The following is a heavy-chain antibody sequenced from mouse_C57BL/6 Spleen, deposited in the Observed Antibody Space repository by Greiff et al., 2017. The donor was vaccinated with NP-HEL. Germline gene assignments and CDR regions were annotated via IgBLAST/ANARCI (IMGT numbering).Heavy chain of an antibody. CDR1: GFTFTDYY. CDR2: IRNKANGYTT. D-gene: IGHD2-3*01. V-gene: IGHV7-3*01. Sequence: DVQLVESGGGLVQPGGSLSLSCAASGFTFTDYYMSWVRQPPGKALEWLGFIRNKANGYTTEYSASVKGRFTISRDNSQSILYLQMNALRAEDSATYYCARYYDGYPAWFAYWGQGTLVTVSA. CDR3: ARYYDGYPAWFAY. J-gene: IGHJ3*01.